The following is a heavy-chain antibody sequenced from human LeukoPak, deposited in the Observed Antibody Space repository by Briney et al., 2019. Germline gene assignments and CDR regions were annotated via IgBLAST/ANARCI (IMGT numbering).Heavy chain of an antibody. CDR2: IYYSGNT. CDR3: ASYSGSGRFDY. Sequence: SETLSLTCTVSGGSISIYYWSCLRHPPGKGLEGSGYIYYSGNTNFNTSLKSRVTISVDTSTNQYSLKLSSVTAADPAVYYCASYSGSGRFDYWGQGTLVTVSS. CDR1: GGSISIYY. V-gene: IGHV4-59*01. D-gene: IGHD1-26*01. J-gene: IGHJ4*02.